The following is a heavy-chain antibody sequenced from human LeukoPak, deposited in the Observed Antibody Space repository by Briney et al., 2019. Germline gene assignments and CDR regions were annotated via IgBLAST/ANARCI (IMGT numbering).Heavy chain of an antibody. CDR2: INPNSGGT. J-gene: IGHJ4*02. V-gene: IGHV1-2*02. Sequence: GASVKVSFKASGYXFTGYYMHWVRQAPGQGLEWMGWINPNSGGTNYAQKFQGRVTMTRDTSISTAYMELSRLRSDDTAVYYCARVTVSGSYWLLDYWGQGTLVTVSS. D-gene: IGHD3-10*01. CDR1: GYXFTGYY. CDR3: ARVTVSGSYWLLDY.